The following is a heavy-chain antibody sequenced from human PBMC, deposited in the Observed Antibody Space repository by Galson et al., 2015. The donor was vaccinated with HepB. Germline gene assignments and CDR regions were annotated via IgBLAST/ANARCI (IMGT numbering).Heavy chain of an antibody. D-gene: IGHD5/OR15-5a*01. V-gene: IGHV3-66*01. CDR1: GFTVSSNY. CDR3: ARESYLPAGYFDY. J-gene: IGHJ4*02. Sequence: SLRLSCAASGFTVSSNYMSWVRQAPGKGLEWVSVIYSGGSTYYADSVKGRFTISRDNSKNTLYLQMNSLRAEDTAVYYCARESYLPAGYFDYWGQGTLVTVSS. CDR2: IYSGGST.